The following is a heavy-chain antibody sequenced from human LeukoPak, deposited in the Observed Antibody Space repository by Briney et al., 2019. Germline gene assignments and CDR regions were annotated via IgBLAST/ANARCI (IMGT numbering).Heavy chain of an antibody. CDR1: GLSFSSYW. V-gene: IGHV3-74*01. Sequence: GGSLRLSCAASGLSFSSYWMHWVRQVPGKGLVWVSFIKGDEKTTSYADSVKGRFSISRDNAKNTLDLQMNNLRAEDTALYFCAIGIINGYEHWGLGTLVTVSS. J-gene: IGHJ4*02. CDR3: AIGIINGYEH. D-gene: IGHD5-12*01. CDR2: IKGDEKTT.